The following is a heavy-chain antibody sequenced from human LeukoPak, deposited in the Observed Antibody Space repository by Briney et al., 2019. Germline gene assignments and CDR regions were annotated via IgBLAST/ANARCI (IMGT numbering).Heavy chain of an antibody. V-gene: IGHV3-7*01. Sequence: QSGGSLRLSCAASGFTFSSYWMSWVRQAPGKGLEWVANIKQDGSEKYYVDSVKGRFTISRDNAKNSLYLQMNSLRAEDTAVYYCARDVIVGATCFDYWGQGTLVTVSS. J-gene: IGHJ4*02. CDR1: GFTFSSYW. CDR2: IKQDGSEK. D-gene: IGHD1-26*01. CDR3: ARDVIVGATCFDY.